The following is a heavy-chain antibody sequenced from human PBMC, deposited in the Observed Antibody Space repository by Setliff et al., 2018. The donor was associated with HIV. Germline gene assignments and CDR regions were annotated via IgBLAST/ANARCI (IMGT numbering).Heavy chain of an antibody. D-gene: IGHD6-13*01. CDR1: GLPFYNYW. V-gene: IGHV3-7*01. J-gene: IGHJ4*02. CDR3: ATQTGFYNSHWYDY. CDR2: IKQDGSDM. Sequence: GGSLRLSCVASGLPFYNYWMTWLRRAPGRGLEWVANIKQDGSDMHYIASVKGRFTIFRDNAKNSVFLQMNSLRAEDTGVYYCATQTGFYNSHWYDYWGQGTMVTVSS.